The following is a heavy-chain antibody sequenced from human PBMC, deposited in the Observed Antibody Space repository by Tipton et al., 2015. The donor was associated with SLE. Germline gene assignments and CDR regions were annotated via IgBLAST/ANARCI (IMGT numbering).Heavy chain of an antibody. D-gene: IGHD3-22*01. Sequence: LRLSCTVSGYSISSGGYYWSWIRQHPGKGLEWIGYIYFSGSTYYNPSLKSRVIISIDTSKNQFSLKLSSVTAADTAVYYCARGGKYYDTGRFFDYWGQGTLVTVSS. CDR2: IYFSGST. J-gene: IGHJ4*02. CDR3: ARGGKYYDTGRFFDY. V-gene: IGHV4-31*03. CDR1: GYSISSGGYY.